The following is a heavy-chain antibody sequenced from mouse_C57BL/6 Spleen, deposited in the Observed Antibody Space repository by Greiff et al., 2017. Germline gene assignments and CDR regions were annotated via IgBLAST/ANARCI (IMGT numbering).Heavy chain of an antibody. CDR2: IHPNSGST. CDR1: GYTFTSYW. V-gene: IGHV1-64*01. Sequence: VQLQQPGAELVKPGASVKLSCKASGYTFTSYWMHWVKQRPGQGLEWIGMIHPNSGSTNYNEKFKSKATLTVDKSSSTAYMQLSSLTSEDSAVYYCARDHGSSYWYFDVWGTGTTVTVSS. D-gene: IGHD1-1*01. J-gene: IGHJ1*03. CDR3: ARDHGSSYWYFDV.